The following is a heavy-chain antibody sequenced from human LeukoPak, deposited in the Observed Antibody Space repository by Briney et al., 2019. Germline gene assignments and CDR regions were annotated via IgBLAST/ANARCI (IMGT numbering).Heavy chain of an antibody. J-gene: IGHJ4*02. Sequence: SSETLSLTCTVSGGSISDEYWSWIRQPPGKGLEWIGYIYYTGSTNYSPSLKSRVTISVDTSKNQFSLKLRSVTAADTAVYYCARRRDYDVLTGPTYYFGSWSQGTLVTVSS. CDR2: IYYTGST. CDR3: ARRRDYDVLTGPTYYFGS. V-gene: IGHV4-59*08. D-gene: IGHD3-9*01. CDR1: GGSISDEY.